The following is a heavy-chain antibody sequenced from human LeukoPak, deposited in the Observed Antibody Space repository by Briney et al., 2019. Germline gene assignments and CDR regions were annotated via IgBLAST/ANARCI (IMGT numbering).Heavy chain of an antibody. CDR1: GGSISSGGYY. CDR3: ARASRITIFGVVSYPSWFDP. Sequence: SETLSLTCTVSGGSISSGGYYWSWIRQHPGKGLEWIGYIYYSGSTYYNPSLKSRVTISVGTSKNQFSLKLSSVTAADTAVYYCARASRITIFGVVSYPSWFDPWGQGTLVTVSS. J-gene: IGHJ5*02. D-gene: IGHD3-3*01. V-gene: IGHV4-31*03. CDR2: IYYSGST.